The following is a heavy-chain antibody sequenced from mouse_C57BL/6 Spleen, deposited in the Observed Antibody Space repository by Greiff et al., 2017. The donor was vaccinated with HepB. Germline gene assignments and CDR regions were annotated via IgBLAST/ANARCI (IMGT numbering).Heavy chain of an antibody. CDR3: AGGVYDDWYFDV. J-gene: IGHJ1*03. CDR1: GYTFTSYW. CDR2: IDPNSGGT. D-gene: IGHD2-12*01. Sequence: SCKASGYTFTSYWMYWVKQRPGRGLEWIGRIDPNSGGTKYNEKFKSKATLTVDKPSSTAYMQLSSLTSEDSAVYYCAGGVYDDWYFDVWGTGTAVTVSS. V-gene: IGHV1-72*01.